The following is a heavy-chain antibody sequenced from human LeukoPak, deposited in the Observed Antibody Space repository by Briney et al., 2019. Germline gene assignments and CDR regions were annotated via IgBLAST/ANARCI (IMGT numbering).Heavy chain of an antibody. Sequence: PGGSLRLSCAASGFTFSSYGMHWVRQAPGKGLEWVSAISGSGGSTYYADSVKGRFTISRDNSKNTLYLQMNSLRAEDTAVYYCAKDNMKWGYSYGIFDYWGQGTLVTVSS. D-gene: IGHD5-18*01. CDR3: AKDNMKWGYSYGIFDY. CDR1: GFTFSSYG. J-gene: IGHJ4*02. CDR2: ISGSGGST. V-gene: IGHV3-23*01.